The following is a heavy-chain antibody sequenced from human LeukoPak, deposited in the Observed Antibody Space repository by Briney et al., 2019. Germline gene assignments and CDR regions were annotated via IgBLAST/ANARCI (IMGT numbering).Heavy chain of an antibody. Sequence: GGSLRLSCAASGFTFSSYAMSWVRQAPGKGLEWVSGISGSGGSTYYAGSVKGRFTISRDNSKNTLYLQMNSLRAEDTAVYYCAVGHYYFDYWGQGTLVTVSP. CDR3: AVGHYYFDY. CDR1: GFTFSSYA. CDR2: ISGSGGST. J-gene: IGHJ4*02. V-gene: IGHV3-23*01.